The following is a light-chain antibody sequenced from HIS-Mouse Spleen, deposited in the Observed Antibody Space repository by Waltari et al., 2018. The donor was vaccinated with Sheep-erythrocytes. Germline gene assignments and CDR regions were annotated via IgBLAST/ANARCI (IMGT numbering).Light chain of an antibody. Sequence: SYELTQPPSVSVSPGHNASITCSGDQCGDKYDWPYQAKPGQSPVLVIYQDSKRPSGIPERFSGSNSGNTATLTISGTQAMDEADYYCQAWDSSTAWNVVFGGGTKLTVL. V-gene: IGLV3-1*01. J-gene: IGLJ2*01. CDR1: QCGDKY. CDR3: QAWDSSTAWNVV. CDR2: QDS.